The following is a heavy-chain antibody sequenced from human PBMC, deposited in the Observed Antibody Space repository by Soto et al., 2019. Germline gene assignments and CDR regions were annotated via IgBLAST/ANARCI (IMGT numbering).Heavy chain of an antibody. CDR3: ARGFGHTSSWCFDL. V-gene: IGHV4-4*02. D-gene: IGHD6-13*01. CDR2: IYYSGNT. Sequence: QVQLQESGPGLVKPSGTLSLTCAVSGGSITSNNWWSWVRQPPGKGLEWIGEIYYSGNTNYNPSLRGRVSMSVDKSQNQFSLWLTSVTAADTAVYYCARGFGHTSSWCFDLWGQGILITVSS. J-gene: IGHJ4*02. CDR1: GGSITSNNW.